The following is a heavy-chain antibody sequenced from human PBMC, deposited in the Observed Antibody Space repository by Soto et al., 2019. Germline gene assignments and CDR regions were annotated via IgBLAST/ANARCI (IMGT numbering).Heavy chain of an antibody. V-gene: IGHV4-59*08. CDR2: IYYSGST. D-gene: IGHD2-15*01. Sequence: PSETLSLTCTVSGGSISSYYWSWIRQPPGKGLEWIGYIYYSGSTNYNPSLKSRVTISVDTSKNQFSLKLSSVTAADTAVYYCARGSCSSGGSCYSRKYYYYGMDVWGQGTTVTVSS. CDR1: GGSISSYY. J-gene: IGHJ6*02. CDR3: ARGSCSSGGSCYSRKYYYYGMDV.